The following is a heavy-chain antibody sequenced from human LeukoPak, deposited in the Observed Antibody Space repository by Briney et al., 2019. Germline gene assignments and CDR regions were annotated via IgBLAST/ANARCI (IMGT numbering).Heavy chain of an antibody. J-gene: IGHJ6*03. V-gene: IGHV4-34*01. Sequence: GSLRLSCAASGFTFSDYYMSWIRQAPGKGLEWIGSIYYSGSTYYNPSLKSRVTISVDTSKNQFSLKLSSVTAADTAVYYCARGQQQLVHYYYYYYMDVWGKGTTVTVSS. CDR3: ARGQQQLVHYYYYYYMDV. D-gene: IGHD6-13*01. CDR2: IYYSGST. CDR1: GFTFSDYY.